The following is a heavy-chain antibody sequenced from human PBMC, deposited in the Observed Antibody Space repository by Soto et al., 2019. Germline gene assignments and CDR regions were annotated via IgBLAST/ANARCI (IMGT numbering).Heavy chain of an antibody. Sequence: QVQLQESGPGLVKPSETLSLTCTVSGGSISSYYWSWIRQPPGKGLEWIGYIYYSGSTNYNPSLKSRVTISVDTSKNQFSLKLSSVTAADTAVYYCARRWQWLGDLENYYYMDVWGKGTTVTVSS. J-gene: IGHJ6*03. CDR1: GGSISSYY. D-gene: IGHD6-19*01. V-gene: IGHV4-59*08. CDR3: ARRWQWLGDLENYYYMDV. CDR2: IYYSGST.